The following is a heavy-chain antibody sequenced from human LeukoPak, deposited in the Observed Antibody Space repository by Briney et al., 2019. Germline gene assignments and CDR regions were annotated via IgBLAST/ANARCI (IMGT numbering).Heavy chain of an antibody. CDR2: IYYTGST. CDR1: GGSISDYH. CDR3: ARAARTIYGANYFDY. V-gene: IGHV4-59*08. J-gene: IGHJ4*02. Sequence: KPSETLSLTCTVSGGSISDYHWSWIRQPPGKGLEWIGYIYYTGSTNYNPSLKSRVTISVDTSKNQFSLKLSSVTAADTAVYYCARAARTIYGANYFDYWGQGTLVTVSS. D-gene: IGHD4/OR15-4a*01.